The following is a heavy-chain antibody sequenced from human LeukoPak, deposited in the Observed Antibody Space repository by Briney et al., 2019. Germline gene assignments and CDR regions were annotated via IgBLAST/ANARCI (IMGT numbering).Heavy chain of an antibody. J-gene: IGHJ4*02. CDR1: GGSFSGYY. Sequence: PSETLSLTCAVYGGSFSGYYWSWIRQPPGKGLEWIGEINHSGSTNYNLSLKSRVTISVDTSKNQFSLKLSSVTAADTAVYYCARGYCSSTSCYSSNRGRYFDYWGQGTLVTVSS. CDR3: ARGYCSSTSCYSSNRGRYFDY. CDR2: INHSGST. D-gene: IGHD2-2*02. V-gene: IGHV4-34*01.